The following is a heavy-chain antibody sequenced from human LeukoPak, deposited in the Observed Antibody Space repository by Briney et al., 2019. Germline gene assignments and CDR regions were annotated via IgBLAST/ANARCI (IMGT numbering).Heavy chain of an antibody. D-gene: IGHD5-24*01. V-gene: IGHV3-74*01. CDR3: ARENPDGYTHFDY. CDR2: INSDGSST. Sequence: PGGSLRLSCAASGFTFCSYWTHWVRQAPGKGLVWVSRINSDGSSTSYADSVKGRFTISRDNAKNTLYLQMNSLRAEDTAVYYCARENPDGYTHFDYWGQRALVTVSS. CDR1: GFTFCSYW. J-gene: IGHJ4*02.